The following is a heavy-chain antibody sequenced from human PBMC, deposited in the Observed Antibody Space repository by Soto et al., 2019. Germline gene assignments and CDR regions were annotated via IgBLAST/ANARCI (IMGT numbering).Heavy chain of an antibody. CDR1: GDSISSYY. Sequence: PSETLSLTCSVSGDSISSYYWSWIRQPPGKGLEWIGYIYYSGSTNYNPSFKSRVTISVDTLKNQFSLKLTSVTAADTAVYYSFGWFDPWGQGTLVTVSS. J-gene: IGHJ5*02. V-gene: IGHV4-59*01. CDR3: FGWFDP. CDR2: IYYSGST. D-gene: IGHD3-10*01.